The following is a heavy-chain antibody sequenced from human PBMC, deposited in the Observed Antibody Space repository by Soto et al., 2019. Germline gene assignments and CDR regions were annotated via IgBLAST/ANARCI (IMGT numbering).Heavy chain of an antibody. Sequence: PSETLSLTCTVAGGSISSGGYYWRWIRQHPGKGLEWIGYIYYSGSTYYNPSLKSRVTISVDTSKNQFSLKLSSVTAAVTAVYYCARLAHPLVRITEDYWGQGTLVTVSS. V-gene: IGHV4-31*03. J-gene: IGHJ4*02. CDR2: IYYSGST. D-gene: IGHD3-22*01. CDR3: ARLAHPLVRITEDY. CDR1: GGSISSGGYY.